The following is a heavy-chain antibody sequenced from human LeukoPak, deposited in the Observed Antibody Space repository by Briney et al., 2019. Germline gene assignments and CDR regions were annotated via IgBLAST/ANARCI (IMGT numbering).Heavy chain of an antibody. J-gene: IGHJ4*02. Sequence: SETLSLTCSVSGGSISIYYWTWIRQIPGKGLEWIGYIYYTGTTNYNPLFESRATISVDTSKNQFSLNLSSVTAADTAVYYCARGSCTTTSCYGGPLDYWGQGTLVTVSS. V-gene: IGHV4-59*08. CDR1: GGSISIYY. CDR3: ARGSCTTTSCYGGPLDY. CDR2: IYYTGTT. D-gene: IGHD2-2*01.